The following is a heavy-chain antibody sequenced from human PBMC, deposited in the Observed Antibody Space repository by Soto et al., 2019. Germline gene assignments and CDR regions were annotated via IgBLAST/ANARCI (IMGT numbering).Heavy chain of an antibody. CDR1: GYTFTSYA. Sequence: QVQLVQSGAEEKKPGASVKVSRKASGYTFTSYAMHWVRQAPGQRLEWMGWINAGNGNTKYSQKFQGRVTITTDTSATTAYMELSSLRPEDTAVYYCARDVAAADYWGQGTLVTVSS. D-gene: IGHD6-13*01. V-gene: IGHV1-3*05. CDR3: ARDVAAADY. J-gene: IGHJ4*02. CDR2: INAGNGNT.